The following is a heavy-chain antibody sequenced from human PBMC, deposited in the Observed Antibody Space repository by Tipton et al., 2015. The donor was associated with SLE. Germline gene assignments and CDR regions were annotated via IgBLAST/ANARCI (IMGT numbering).Heavy chain of an antibody. V-gene: IGHV4-59*01. CDR2: IYYSGST. Sequence: SLTCTVSGGSISSYYWSWIRQPPGKGLEWIGYIYYSGSTNYNPSLKSRVTISVDTSKNQFSLKLSSVTAADTAVYYCARGVLYDFWSGFYYYYYMDVWGKGTTVTVSS. CDR1: GGSISSYY. J-gene: IGHJ6*03. CDR3: ARGVLYDFWSGFYYYYYMDV. D-gene: IGHD3-3*01.